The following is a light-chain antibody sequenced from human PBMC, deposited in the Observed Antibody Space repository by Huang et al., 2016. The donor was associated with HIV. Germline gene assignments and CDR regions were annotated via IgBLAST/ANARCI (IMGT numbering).Light chain of an antibody. J-gene: IGKJ4*01. Sequence: EIVMTQSPATLSVSTGERGILSCRASESVGSSLAWYQQKPGQAPRLLIYGASTRASGVPPRFSGSGSGTEFTLSISGLQSADFAVYYCQQYDKWPPLLTFGGGTKVEIK. CDR3: QQYDKWPPLLT. V-gene: IGKV3-15*01. CDR2: GAS. CDR1: ESVGSS.